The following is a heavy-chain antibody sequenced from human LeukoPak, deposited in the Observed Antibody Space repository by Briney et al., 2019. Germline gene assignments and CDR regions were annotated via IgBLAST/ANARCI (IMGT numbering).Heavy chain of an antibody. CDR1: GFTFSTSW. CDR2: INHDGSAT. CDR3: AKDIVVVPAAFDY. Sequence: GGSLRLSCAASGFTFSTSWIHWVRQAPGEGLVWVSRINHDGSATAYADSVKGRFTISRDNSKNTLYLQMNSLRAEDTAVYYCAKDIVVVPAAFDYWGQGTLVTVSS. J-gene: IGHJ4*02. D-gene: IGHD2-2*01. V-gene: IGHV3-74*01.